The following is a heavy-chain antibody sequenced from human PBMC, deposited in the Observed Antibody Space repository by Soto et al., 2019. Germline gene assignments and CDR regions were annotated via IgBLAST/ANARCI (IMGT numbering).Heavy chain of an antibody. J-gene: IGHJ6*02. CDR2: MNPNSGET. CDR1: GYTFTSSD. Sequence: ASVKVSCKASGYTFTSSDINWVRQATGQGLEWMAWMNPNSGETSYAQNFQGRVTLTRDTSISTAYMEVSSLRSEDTAVYYCARPGYGGNTQPFYYYYGMDVWGQGTTVTVS. D-gene: IGHD2-15*01. CDR3: ARPGYGGNTQPFYYYYGMDV. V-gene: IGHV1-8*02.